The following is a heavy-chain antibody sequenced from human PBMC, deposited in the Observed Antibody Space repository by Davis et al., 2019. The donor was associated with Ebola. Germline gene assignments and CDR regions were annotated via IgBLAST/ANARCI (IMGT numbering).Heavy chain of an antibody. V-gene: IGHV1-46*01. D-gene: IGHD2-2*01. CDR3: ATDIVVVPAASDY. CDR1: GGTFSSYA. Sequence: ASVKVSCKASGGTFSSYAISWVRQAPGQGLEWMGIINPSGGSTSYAQKLQGRVTMTRDTSTSTVYMELSSLRSEDTAVYYCATDIVVVPAASDYWGQGTLVTVSS. CDR2: INPSGGST. J-gene: IGHJ4*02.